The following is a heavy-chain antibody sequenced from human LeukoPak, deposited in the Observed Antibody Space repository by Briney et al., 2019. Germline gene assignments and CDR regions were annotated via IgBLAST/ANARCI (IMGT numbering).Heavy chain of an antibody. CDR3: VRVAKERVGGVYYFDC. Sequence: GGSLRLSCAASGFTFSDYDMHWVRQATGKGLEWVSAICSGGDTYYTDSVKGRFTISRDNSKNSLYLQMNSLRAEGTAVYYCVRVAKERVGGVYYFDCGGQGTSVT. D-gene: IGHD1-1*01. CDR2: ICSGGDT. CDR1: GFTFSDYD. V-gene: IGHV3-13*01. J-gene: IGHJ4*02.